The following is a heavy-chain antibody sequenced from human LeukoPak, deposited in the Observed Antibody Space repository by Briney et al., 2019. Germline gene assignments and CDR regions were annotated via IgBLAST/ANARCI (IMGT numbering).Heavy chain of an antibody. CDR2: IKQDGSAK. Sequence: GGSLRLPCVASGFTFSAYWMSWVRQAPGKGLEWVANIKQDGSAKNYVDSVKGRFTISRDNARNSVYLQMNGLRAEDTAVYYCAISGTYTRDSDYWGQGTLVTVSS. J-gene: IGHJ4*02. CDR1: GFTFSAYW. D-gene: IGHD3-10*01. CDR3: AISGTYTRDSDY. V-gene: IGHV3-7*02.